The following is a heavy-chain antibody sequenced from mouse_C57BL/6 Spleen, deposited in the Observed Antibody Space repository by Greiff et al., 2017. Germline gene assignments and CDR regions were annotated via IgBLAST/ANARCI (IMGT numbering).Heavy chain of an antibody. J-gene: IGHJ2*01. CDR3: ARLGDYSNYVGYFDY. CDR1: GYTFTSYG. V-gene: IGHV1-81*01. Sequence: VMLVESGAELARPGASVKLSCKASGYTFTSYGISWVKQRTGQGLEWIGEIYPRSGNTYYNEKFKGKATLTADKSSSTAYMELRSLTSEDSAVYFCARLGDYSNYVGYFDYWGQGTTLTVSS. D-gene: IGHD2-5*01. CDR2: IYPRSGNT.